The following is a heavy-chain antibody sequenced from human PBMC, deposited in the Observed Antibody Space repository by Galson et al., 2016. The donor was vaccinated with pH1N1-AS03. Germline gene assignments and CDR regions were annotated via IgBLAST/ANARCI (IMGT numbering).Heavy chain of an antibody. J-gene: IGHJ4*02. CDR2: ISGSGVTT. D-gene: IGHD2-2*01. Sequence: SLRLSCAASGFTFSSHAMSWVRQTPGKGLEWVSAISGSGVTTYYAESVKGRFTISRDNSKTTVYLQMNSLSADDTAIYYCSKGVRYALYAQFDRWGQGTLVTVSS. CDR3: SKGVRYALYAQFDR. CDR1: GFTFSSHA. V-gene: IGHV3-23*01.